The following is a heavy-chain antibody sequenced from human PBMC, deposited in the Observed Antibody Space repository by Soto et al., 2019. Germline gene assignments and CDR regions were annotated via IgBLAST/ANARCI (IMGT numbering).Heavy chain of an antibody. J-gene: IGHJ6*03. CDR2: IYPGDSDT. CDR1: GYSFTSYW. Sequence: GESLKISCKGSGYSFTSYWIGWVRQMPGKGLEWMGIIYPGDSDTRYSPSFQGQVTISADRSISTAYLQWSSLKASDTAMYYCARQTPVVVVAATRDYYYYYMDVWGKGTTVTVPS. CDR3: ARQTPVVVVAATRDYYYYYMDV. V-gene: IGHV5-51*01. D-gene: IGHD2-15*01.